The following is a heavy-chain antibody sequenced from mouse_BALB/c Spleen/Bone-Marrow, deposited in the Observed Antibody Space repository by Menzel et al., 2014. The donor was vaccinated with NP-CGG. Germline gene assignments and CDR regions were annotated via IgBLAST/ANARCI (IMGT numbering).Heavy chain of an antibody. Sequence: QVQLQQSGAELVRPGVSVKISCKASGYTFTDYSIHWVRQSHAKSLEWIGVISTYYGDANYNQKFKGKATMTVDKSSSTAYMELARLTSEDSAIYYCARRGSMDYWGQGTSVTVSS. J-gene: IGHJ4*01. CDR2: ISTYYGDA. V-gene: IGHV1-67*01. CDR3: ARRGSMDY. CDR1: GYTFTDYS.